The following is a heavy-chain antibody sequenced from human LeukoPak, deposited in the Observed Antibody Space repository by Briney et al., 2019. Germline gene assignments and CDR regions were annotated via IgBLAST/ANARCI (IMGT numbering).Heavy chain of an antibody. CDR2: INHSGST. J-gene: IGHJ6*02. CDR3: ARGAPYGDYYSYYYYGMDV. Sequence: PSETLSLTCAVYGGSFSGYYWSWIRQPPGKGLEWIGEINHSGSTNYNPSLKSRVTISVDTSKNQFSPKLSSVTAADTAVYYCARGAPYGDYYSYYYYGMDVWGQGTTVTVSS. D-gene: IGHD4-17*01. V-gene: IGHV4-34*01. CDR1: GGSFSGYY.